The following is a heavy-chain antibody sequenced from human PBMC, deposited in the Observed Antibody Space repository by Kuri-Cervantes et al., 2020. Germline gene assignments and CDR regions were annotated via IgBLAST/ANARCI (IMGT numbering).Heavy chain of an antibody. CDR3: AKSGLEQWLPFWDYYYYYGMDV. Sequence: GGSLRLSCAASGFTFSNYVMHWVRQAAGEGLEWVAVISYDGSNKYYADSVKGRFTISRDNSKNTLYLQVNSLRAEDTAVYYCAKSGLEQWLPFWDYYYYYGMDVWGQGTTVTVSS. J-gene: IGHJ6*02. CDR1: GFTFSNYV. V-gene: IGHV3-30*18. D-gene: IGHD6-19*01. CDR2: ISYDGSNK.